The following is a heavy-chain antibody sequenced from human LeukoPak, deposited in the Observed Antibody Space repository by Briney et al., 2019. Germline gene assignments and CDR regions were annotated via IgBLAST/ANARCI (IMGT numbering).Heavy chain of an antibody. J-gene: IGHJ4*02. V-gene: IGHV4-61*02. CDR2: IYTGGST. CDR1: GGSISSGSYY. CDR3: ARDYGDYVFDY. D-gene: IGHD4-17*01. Sequence: SQTLSLTCTVSGGSISSGSYYWSWIRQPAGKGLEWIGRIYTGGSTNYNPSLKSRVTISVDTSKNQFSLKLSSVTAADTAVYYCARDYGDYVFDYWGQGTLVTVSS.